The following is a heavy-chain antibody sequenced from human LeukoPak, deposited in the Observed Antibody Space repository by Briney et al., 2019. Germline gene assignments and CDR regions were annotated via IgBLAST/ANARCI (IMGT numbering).Heavy chain of an antibody. CDR3: AKDVGGEWEPNYFDY. J-gene: IGHJ4*02. D-gene: IGHD1-26*01. Sequence: GGSLRLSCAASGFTFSSYGMHWVRQAPGKGLEWVAFIRYDGSNKYYADSVKGRFTISRDNSKNTLYLQMNSLRAEDTAVYYCAKDVGGEWEPNYFDYWGQGTLVTVSS. CDR2: IRYDGSNK. CDR1: GFTFSSYG. V-gene: IGHV3-30*02.